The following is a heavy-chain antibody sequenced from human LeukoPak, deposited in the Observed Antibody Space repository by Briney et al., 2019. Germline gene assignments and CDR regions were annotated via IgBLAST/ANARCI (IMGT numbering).Heavy chain of an antibody. CDR1: GFPFSSYA. CDR3: AKGSSITMIDH. Sequence: GGSLRLSCAASGFPFSSYAMSWVRQAPGEGLQWVSSISGSGSSTYYADSVRGRFTISRDNSKNSLYLQMNSLRTEDTALYYCAKGSSITMIDHWGQGTLVTVSS. CDR2: ISGSGSST. J-gene: IGHJ4*02. V-gene: IGHV3-23*01. D-gene: IGHD3-22*01.